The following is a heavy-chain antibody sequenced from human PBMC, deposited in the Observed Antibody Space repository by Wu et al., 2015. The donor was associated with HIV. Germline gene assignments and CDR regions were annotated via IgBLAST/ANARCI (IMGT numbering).Heavy chain of an antibody. J-gene: IGHJ4*02. Sequence: QVQLVQSGAEVKKPGSSVKVSCKASGGIFSSYAISWVRQAPGQGLEWMGGIIPIFGTANYAQKFQGRVTITTDESTSTAYMELSSLRSEDTAVYYCAREGKEAAAGTVPSWGQGTLVTVSS. CDR2: IIPIFGTA. D-gene: IGHD6-13*01. V-gene: IGHV1-69*05. CDR3: AREGKEAAAGTVPS. CDR1: GGIFSSYA.